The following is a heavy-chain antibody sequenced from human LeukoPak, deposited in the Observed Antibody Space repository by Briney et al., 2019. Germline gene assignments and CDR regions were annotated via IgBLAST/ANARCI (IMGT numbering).Heavy chain of an antibody. CDR1: GYTFTSYG. V-gene: IGHV1-24*01. J-gene: IGHJ4*02. Sequence: ASVKVSCKASGYTFTSYGISWVRQAPGQGLEWMGGLDPEHGETIYAQKFQGRVTMTEDTSTDTAYMELSSLRSDDTAVYYCASDPVGYCSANGCYSVDYWGQGTLVTVSS. CDR3: ASDPVGYCSANGCYSVDY. CDR2: LDPEHGET. D-gene: IGHD2-15*01.